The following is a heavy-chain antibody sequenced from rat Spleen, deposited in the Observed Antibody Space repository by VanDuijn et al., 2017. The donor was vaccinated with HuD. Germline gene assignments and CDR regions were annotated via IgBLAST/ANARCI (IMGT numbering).Heavy chain of an antibody. J-gene: IGHJ1*01. D-gene: IGHD1-1*01. Sequence: EVQLQESGPGLVKPSQSLSLTCSVTDHSITHGYRWNWIRKFPGNKLELMGYINSAGSTNHNPSRKSRISITRDTSKNQFFLQVNSVNTEDTATYCCARWDYYSPRWYFDFWGTGTMVTVSS. CDR2: INSAGST. CDR3: ARWDYYSPRWYFDF. V-gene: IGHV3-3*01. CDR1: DHSITHGYR.